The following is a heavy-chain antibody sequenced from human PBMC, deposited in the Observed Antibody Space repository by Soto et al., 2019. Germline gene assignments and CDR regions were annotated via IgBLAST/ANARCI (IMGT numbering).Heavy chain of an antibody. V-gene: IGHV4-59*01. CDR2: IYYSGST. CDR3: AREVFSRLYTSGYDDPDGGLDM. Sequence: PSETLSLTCTVSGGSISSYYWSWIRQPPGKGLEWIGYIYYSGSTNYNPSLKSRVSISVDTSKNQFSLKLASVTAADTAIYYCAREVFSRLYTSGYDDPDGGLDMWGQGTMVTVSS. CDR1: GGSISSYY. D-gene: IGHD5-12*01. J-gene: IGHJ3*02.